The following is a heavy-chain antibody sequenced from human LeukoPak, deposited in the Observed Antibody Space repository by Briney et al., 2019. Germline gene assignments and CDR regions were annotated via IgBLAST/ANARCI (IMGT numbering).Heavy chain of an antibody. Sequence: ASVKVSCKAAGGPFFSYTINWVRQAPGQGLEWMGRISPVHGIANYTQKFQGRLTITADKSTSTAYMELSRLTSEDTAVYYCAILTIPTWLDYGGQGPLATVS. D-gene: IGHD2/OR15-2a*01. CDR3: AILTIPTWLDY. V-gene: IGHV1-69*02. J-gene: IGHJ4*02. CDR2: ISPVHGIA. CDR1: GGPFFSYT.